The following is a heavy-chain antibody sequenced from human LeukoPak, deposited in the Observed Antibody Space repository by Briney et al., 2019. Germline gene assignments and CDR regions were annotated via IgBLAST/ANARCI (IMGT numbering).Heavy chain of an antibody. J-gene: IGHJ5*02. D-gene: IGHD5-18*01. CDR1: GGSISSYY. CDR3: ARVPRGGYSYRNWFDP. V-gene: IGHV4-59*01. Sequence: SETLSLTCTVSGGSISSYYWSWIRQPPGKGLEWIGYIYYSGSTNYNPSLKSRVTISVDTSKNQFSLKLSSVTAADTAVYYCARVPRGGYSYRNWFDPWGQGTLVTVSS. CDR2: IYYSGST.